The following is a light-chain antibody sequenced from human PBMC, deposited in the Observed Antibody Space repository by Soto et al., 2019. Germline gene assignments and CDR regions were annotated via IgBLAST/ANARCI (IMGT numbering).Light chain of an antibody. V-gene: IGKV3-20*01. J-gene: IGKJ1*01. CDR1: QSVSSSY. Sequence: EIVLTQSPGTLSLSPGERATLSCRASQSVSSSYLAWYQQKPGQAPRLLFYGASSRATGIPDRFSGSGSGTDFTLTISRLESEDFAVYYCQQYGSSSWTFGQGTKVQIK. CDR3: QQYGSSSWT. CDR2: GAS.